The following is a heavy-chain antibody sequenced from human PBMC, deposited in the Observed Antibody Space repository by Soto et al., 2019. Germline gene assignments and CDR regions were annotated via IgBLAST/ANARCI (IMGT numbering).Heavy chain of an antibody. V-gene: IGHV3-21*01. CDR2: ISSNSAYI. D-gene: IGHD6-13*01. CDR1: GFTFRSFT. J-gene: IGHJ5*02. CDR3: TRDASRDSSARGWFDP. Sequence: KSGGSLRLSCAASGFTFRSFTMNWVRQAPGKGLEWVSTISSNSAYIYYTDALRGRFTISRDNAKNSLHLQMNSLRAEDTAVYYCTRDASRDSSARGWFDPWGPGTLVTLSS.